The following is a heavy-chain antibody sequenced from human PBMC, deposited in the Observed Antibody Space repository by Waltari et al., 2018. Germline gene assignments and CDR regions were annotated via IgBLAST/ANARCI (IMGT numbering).Heavy chain of an antibody. CDR1: GFTFNTAW. CDR2: IKTRAEGVTE. V-gene: IGHV3-15*01. J-gene: IGHJ4*02. CDR3: ATATQTGRLENTDY. D-gene: IGHD1-1*01. Sequence: EVQLVESGGGLVKPGWSLRLSCAASGFTFNTAWMTWVRRAPGRGLEWVGRIKTRAEGVTEDYAAPLKGRFAVSRDDSKNTVYLEMSGLRTEDSGMYYCATATQTGRLENTDYWGQGTLVTVS.